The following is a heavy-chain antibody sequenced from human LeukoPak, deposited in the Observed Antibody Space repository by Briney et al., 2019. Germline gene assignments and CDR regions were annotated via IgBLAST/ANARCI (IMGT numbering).Heavy chain of an antibody. J-gene: IGHJ4*02. Sequence: ASVKVSCKASGYTFTSYGISWVRQAPGQGLEWMGWISAYNGNTNYAQKLQGRVTMTTDTSTSTAYMELRSLRSDDTAVYYCAKDTEWELLGSSDYWGQGTLVTVSS. CDR2: ISAYNGNT. CDR3: AKDTEWELLGSSDY. D-gene: IGHD1-26*01. CDR1: GYTFTSYG. V-gene: IGHV1-18*01.